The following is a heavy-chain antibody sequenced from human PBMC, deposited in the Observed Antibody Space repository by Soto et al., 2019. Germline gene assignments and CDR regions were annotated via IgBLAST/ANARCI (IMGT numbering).Heavy chain of an antibody. Sequence: PSETLSLTCTVSGGSISSSSYYWGWIRQPPGKGLEWIGSIYYSGSTYYNPSLKSRVTISVDTSKNQFSLKLSSVTAADTAVYYCARHTYYYGSEPLQQIDYWGQGTLVTVSS. CDR3: ARHTYYYGSEPLQQIDY. CDR1: GGSISSSSYY. CDR2: IYYSGST. V-gene: IGHV4-39*01. D-gene: IGHD3-10*01. J-gene: IGHJ4*02.